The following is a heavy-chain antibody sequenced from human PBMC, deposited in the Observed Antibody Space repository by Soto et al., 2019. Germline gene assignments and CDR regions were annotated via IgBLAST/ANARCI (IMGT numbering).Heavy chain of an antibody. CDR1: GGSITSDYSC. J-gene: IGHJ5*02. Sequence: SETLSLTCTVSGGSITSDYSCWSWIRQPPGEGLQWIGSLFYTGHTYYNPSLLSRVTISADTSKNQFFLRLTSVTAADTAVYYCAKHRDCYGSTCYSGEFDPWGQGTLVTVSS. D-gene: IGHD2-15*01. CDR2: LFYTGHT. V-gene: IGHV4-39*01. CDR3: AKHRDCYGSTCYSGEFDP.